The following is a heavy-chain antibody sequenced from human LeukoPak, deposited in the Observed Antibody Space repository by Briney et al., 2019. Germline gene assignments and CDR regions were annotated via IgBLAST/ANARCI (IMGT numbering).Heavy chain of an antibody. Sequence: SETLSLTCTVSGGSISYYYWSWIRQSPGKGLEWIGYIYYSGTTNYNPSLMSRVTISVGTSKNQFSLQLRSVTAADTAVYYCAREDPQTTVPEGMDVWGQGTTVTVSS. CDR2: IYYSGTT. CDR1: GGSISYYY. J-gene: IGHJ6*02. CDR3: AREDPQTTVPEGMDV. D-gene: IGHD4-17*01. V-gene: IGHV4-59*01.